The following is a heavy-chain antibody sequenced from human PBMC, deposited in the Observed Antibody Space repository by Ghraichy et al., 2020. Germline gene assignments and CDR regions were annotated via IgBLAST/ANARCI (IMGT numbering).Heavy chain of an antibody. V-gene: IGHV4-30-2*01. CDR2: TYYSGST. J-gene: IGHJ4*02. Sequence: SETLSLTCAVSDDSISSGFYSWIWIRQPPGKGLEWIGYTYYSGSTYYNPALKSRVTLSVDKSKNQFSLKLTSVSAADTAVYYCARGGFSLDYWGQGTLVTVSS. CDR3: ARGGFSLDY. CDR1: DDSISSGFYS.